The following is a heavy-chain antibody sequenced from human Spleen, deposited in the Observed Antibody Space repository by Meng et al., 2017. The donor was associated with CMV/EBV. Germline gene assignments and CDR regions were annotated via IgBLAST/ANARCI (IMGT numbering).Heavy chain of an antibody. D-gene: IGHD4-17*01. J-gene: IGHJ5*02. V-gene: IGHV1-2*02. CDR2: INPNSGGT. CDR3: ARDSTVTTSNRFDP. Sequence: KASGYTFTGYYMHWVRQAPGQGLEWMGWINPNSGGTNYAQKFQGRVTMTRDTSISTAYMELSRLRSDDTAVYYCARDSTVTTSNRFDPWGQGTLVTVSS. CDR1: GYTFTGYY.